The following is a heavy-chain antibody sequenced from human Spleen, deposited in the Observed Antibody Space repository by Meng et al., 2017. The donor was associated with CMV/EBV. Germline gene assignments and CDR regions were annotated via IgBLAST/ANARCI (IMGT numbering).Heavy chain of an antibody. D-gene: IGHD2-2*03. V-gene: IGHV3-15*07. Sequence: GESLKISCTVSGFTFGSAWMSWVRQAPGKGPEWIGRIKSKAHGGTTDYAAFVKGRITISRDDSKNTLYLQIDSLTTEDTALYYCTTGGYCIDACYSVGYWGQGTQVTVSS. CDR3: TTGGYCIDACYSVGY. CDR1: GFTFGSAW. CDR2: IKSKAHGGTT. J-gene: IGHJ4*02.